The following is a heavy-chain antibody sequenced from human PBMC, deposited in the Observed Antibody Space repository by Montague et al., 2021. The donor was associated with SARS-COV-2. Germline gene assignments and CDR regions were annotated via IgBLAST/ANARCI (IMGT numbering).Heavy chain of an antibody. Sequence: SKTLSLTCTVSNASITTSNWRTWVRQAPGKGLEWVGEIHHSGTLNYNPSLKSRVTISVDTSKNHFSLNLNSVTAADTALYFCARRIRITVFRGVPLTTHSLESWGQGIMVTVSS. D-gene: IGHD3-10*01. CDR2: IHHSGTL. CDR1: NASITTSNW. J-gene: IGHJ4*02. CDR3: ARRIRITVFRGVPLTTHSLES. V-gene: IGHV4/OR15-8*01.